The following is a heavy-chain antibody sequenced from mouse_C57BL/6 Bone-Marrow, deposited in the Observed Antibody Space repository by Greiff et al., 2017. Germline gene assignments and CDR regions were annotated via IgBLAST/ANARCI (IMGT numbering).Heavy chain of an antibody. CDR3: AREAIYYGNYLYAMDY. CDR1: GYTFTSYW. Sequence: QVQLKQPGAELVKPGASVKLSCKASGYTFTSYWMHWVKQRPGRGLEWIGRIDPNSGGTKYNEKFKSKATLTVDKPSSTAYMQLSSLTSEDSAVYYCAREAIYYGNYLYAMDYWGQGTSVTVAS. D-gene: IGHD2-1*01. J-gene: IGHJ4*01. CDR2: IDPNSGGT. V-gene: IGHV1-72*01.